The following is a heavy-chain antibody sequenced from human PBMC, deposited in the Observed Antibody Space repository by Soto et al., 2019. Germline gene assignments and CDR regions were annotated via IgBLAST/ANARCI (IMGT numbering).Heavy chain of an antibody. V-gene: IGHV1-69*01. J-gene: IGHJ3*02. CDR2: IIPIFGTA. Sequence: QVQLVQSGAEVKKPGSSVKVSCKASGGTFSSYAISWVRQAPGQGLEWMGGIIPIFGTANYAQKFQGRVTITADESTSTAYMELSSLRSEDTAVYYCARERTPYDYVWGSYRVDAFDIWGQGTMVTVSS. CDR3: ARERTPYDYVWGSYRVDAFDI. D-gene: IGHD3-16*02. CDR1: GGTFSSYA.